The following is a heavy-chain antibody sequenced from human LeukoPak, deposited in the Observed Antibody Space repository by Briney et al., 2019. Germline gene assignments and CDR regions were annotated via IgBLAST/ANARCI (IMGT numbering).Heavy chain of an antibody. CDR3: ARDHDWAFDL. V-gene: IGHV3-21*01. CDR2: ISSSSSYI. Sequence: GGSLRLSCAASGFTFSSYSMNWVRQAPGKGLEWVSSISSSSSYIYYADSVKGRFTISRDNAKNSLYLQMNSLRYEDTAIYYCARDHDWAFDLWGQGTLVTVSS. J-gene: IGHJ4*02. CDR1: GFTFSSYS. D-gene: IGHD3-9*01.